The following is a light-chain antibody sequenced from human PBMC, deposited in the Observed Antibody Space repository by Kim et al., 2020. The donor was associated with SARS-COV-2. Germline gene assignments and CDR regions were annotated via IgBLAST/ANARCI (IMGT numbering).Light chain of an antibody. CDR1: SSNIGNNY. J-gene: IGLJ3*02. Sequence: PGQKVTSSCSGSSSNIGNNYVSWYQQLPGTAPKLLIYDNNKRPSGIPDRFSGSKSGTSATLGITGLQTGDEADYYCGTWDGTLVVFGGGTKLTVL. CDR2: DNN. V-gene: IGLV1-51*01. CDR3: GTWDGTLVV.